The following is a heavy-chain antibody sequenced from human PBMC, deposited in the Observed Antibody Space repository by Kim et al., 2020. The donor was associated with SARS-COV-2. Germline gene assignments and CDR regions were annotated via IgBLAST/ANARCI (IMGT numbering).Heavy chain of an antibody. D-gene: IGHD6-25*01. CDR3: AKERVGSGWGSYHEY. J-gene: IGHJ4*02. Sequence: GGSLRLSFTASGFTFSNSGMACVRQAPGKGKEWVSAIGVGGSTFYPDSVRGRFIISRENSENTLYLQMNSLRAEDTAIYYCAKERVGSGWGSYHEYWGQGTLVTVS. V-gene: IGHV3-23*01. CDR1: GFTFSNSG. CDR2: IGVGGST.